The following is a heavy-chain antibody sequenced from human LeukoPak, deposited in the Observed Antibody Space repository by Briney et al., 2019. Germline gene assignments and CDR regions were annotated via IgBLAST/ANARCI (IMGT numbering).Heavy chain of an antibody. CDR1: GYRFTSYG. CDR3: ARHSGSYAFDY. D-gene: IGHD1-26*01. CDR2: VSTYNDKK. Sequence: ASVKVSCKTSGYRFTSYGISWVRQAPGQGLERMGWVSTYNDKKDYAQKFQGRVIMTTDTSTTTAYMELGSLRSDDTAVYYCARHSGSYAFDYGGQGTLVTVSS. J-gene: IGHJ4*02. V-gene: IGHV1-18*01.